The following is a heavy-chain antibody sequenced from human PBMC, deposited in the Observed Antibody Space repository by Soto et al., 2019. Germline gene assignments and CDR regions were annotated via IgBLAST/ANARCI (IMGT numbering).Heavy chain of an antibody. V-gene: IGHV3-11*01. Sequence: PGGSLRLSCAASGFTFSDYYMSWIRQAPGKGLEWVSYISSSGSTIYYADSVKGRFTISRDNAKNSLYLQMNSLRAEDTAVYYCARVRVPYDFWSGYYNNWFDPWGQGTLVTVSS. J-gene: IGHJ5*02. CDR3: ARVRVPYDFWSGYYNNWFDP. D-gene: IGHD3-3*01. CDR2: ISSSGSTI. CDR1: GFTFSDYY.